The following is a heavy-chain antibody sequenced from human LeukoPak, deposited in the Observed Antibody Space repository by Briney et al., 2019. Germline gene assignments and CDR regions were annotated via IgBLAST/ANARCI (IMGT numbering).Heavy chain of an antibody. D-gene: IGHD2-2*02. V-gene: IGHV1-2*04. CDR1: GYTFTGYY. CDR2: INPNSGGT. Sequence: ASVNVSCKASGYTFTGYYMHWVRQATGQGLEWMGWINPNSGGTNYAQKFQGWVTMTRDTSISTAYMELSRLRSEDTAVYYCARDLTGICSSTSCYSDAFDIWGQGTMVTVSS. J-gene: IGHJ3*02. CDR3: ARDLTGICSSTSCYSDAFDI.